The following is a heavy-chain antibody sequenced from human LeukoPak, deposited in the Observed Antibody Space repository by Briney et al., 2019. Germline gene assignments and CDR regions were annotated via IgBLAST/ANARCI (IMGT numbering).Heavy chain of an antibody. D-gene: IGHD1-26*01. J-gene: IGHJ4*02. CDR1: GGSISSGGYY. CDR3: TRNSGRQDF. CDR2: IYYSGTT. Sequence: PSETLSLTCTVSGGSISSGGYYWSWIRQHPGKGLEWIGYIYYSGTTNYSPSLKSRVTMSVDTSKNQFSLRLSSVTAAATAVYFCTRNSGRQDFWGQGTLVTVSS. V-gene: IGHV4-61*08.